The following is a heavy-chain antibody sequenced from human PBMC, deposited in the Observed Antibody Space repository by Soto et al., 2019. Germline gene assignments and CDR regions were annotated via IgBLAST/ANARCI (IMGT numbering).Heavy chain of an antibody. J-gene: IGHJ6*02. CDR3: VRVYRYYDISTASGGNMDV. CDR2: ISYDGSNK. D-gene: IGHD3-9*01. Sequence: GGSLRLSCAASGFTFSSYGMHWVRQAPGKGLEWVAVISYDGSNKYCADSVKGRFTISRDNSKNTLYLQMNSLRAEDTAVYYCVRVYRYYDISTASGGNMDVWGQGTTVTVSS. CDR1: GFTFSSYG. V-gene: IGHV3-30*03.